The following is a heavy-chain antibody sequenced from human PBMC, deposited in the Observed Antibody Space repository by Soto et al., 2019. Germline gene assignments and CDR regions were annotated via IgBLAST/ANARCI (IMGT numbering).Heavy chain of an antibody. CDR3: ARGSTGYSSSSYTY. CDR2: ISNSWIT. Sequence: SDTLSLTCTVSGDSISSYYWSWIRQPPGKGLEWIGYISNSWITNYNPSLKSRVTISVDTSKNQFSLKLSSVTAADTAVYYCARGSTGYSSSSYTYWGQGTLVTVSS. J-gene: IGHJ4*02. D-gene: IGHD6-13*01. CDR1: GDSISSYY. V-gene: IGHV4-59*08.